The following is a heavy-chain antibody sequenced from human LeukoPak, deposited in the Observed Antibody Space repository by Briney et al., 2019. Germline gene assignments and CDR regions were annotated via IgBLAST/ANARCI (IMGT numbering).Heavy chain of an antibody. CDR1: GFTFSSYS. Sequence: PGGSLRLSCAASGFTFSSYSMNWVRQAPGKGLEWVSSISSSSSYIYYADSVKGRFTISRDNAKNSLYLQMNSLRAEDTAVYYCARDGSSWYGLLYLDYWGQGTLVTVSS. CDR3: ARDGSSWYGLLYLDY. D-gene: IGHD6-13*01. CDR2: ISSSSSYI. V-gene: IGHV3-21*01. J-gene: IGHJ4*02.